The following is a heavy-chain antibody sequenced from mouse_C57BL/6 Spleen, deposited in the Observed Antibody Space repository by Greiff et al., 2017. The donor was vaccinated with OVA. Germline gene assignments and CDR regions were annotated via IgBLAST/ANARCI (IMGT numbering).Heavy chain of an antibody. V-gene: IGHV1-80*01. Sequence: QVQLQQSGAELVKPGASVKISCKASGYAFSSYWMNWVKQRPGKGLEWIGQIYPGDGDTNYNGKFKGKATLTADKSSSTAYMQLSSLTSEDSAVYFCASVLSDFDYFDYWGQGTTLTVSS. J-gene: IGHJ2*01. CDR1: GYAFSSYW. CDR2: IYPGDGDT. D-gene: IGHD1-1*02. CDR3: ASVLSDFDYFDY.